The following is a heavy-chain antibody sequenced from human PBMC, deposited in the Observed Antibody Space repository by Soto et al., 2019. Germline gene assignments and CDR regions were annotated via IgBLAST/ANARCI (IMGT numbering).Heavy chain of an antibody. CDR3: ATSPYSSSWYPYYYYGMDV. J-gene: IGHJ6*02. V-gene: IGHV1-24*01. CDR1: GYTLTELS. Sequence: ASVKVSCKVSGYTLTELSMHWVRQAPGKGLEWMGGFDPEDGETIYAQKFQGRVTMTEDTSTDTAYMELSSLRSEDTAVYYCATSPYSSSWYPYYYYGMDVWGQGTTVTVSS. CDR2: FDPEDGET. D-gene: IGHD6-13*01.